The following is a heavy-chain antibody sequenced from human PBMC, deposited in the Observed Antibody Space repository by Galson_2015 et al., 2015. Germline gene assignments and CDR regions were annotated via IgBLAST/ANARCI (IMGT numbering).Heavy chain of an antibody. CDR2: IWFDGSKK. Sequence: SLRLSCAASGFSFTYYGMHWVRQVAGKGLEWVAAIWFDGSKKEYADSVKGRFTITRDNPKNSLYLQMNSLRAEDAAVYYCVKDKGPEQLLVEEFPTDVVEYWFDCWGQGTLVTVSS. CDR1: GFSFTYYG. D-gene: IGHD6-13*01. CDR3: VKDKGPEQLLVEEFPTDVVEYWFDC. V-gene: IGHV3-33*06. J-gene: IGHJ5*01.